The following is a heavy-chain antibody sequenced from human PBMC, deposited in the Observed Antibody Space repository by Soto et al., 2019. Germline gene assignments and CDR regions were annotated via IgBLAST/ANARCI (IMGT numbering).Heavy chain of an antibody. CDR3: AKTFLIYLGYESDVLSF. Sequence: GAAGKPTCEESVCTNAGTGIRCGMQAPGQEKEWMGWISAYNGNTNYAQKLQGRVTMTTDTSTSTAYMELRSLRPDDTAVYYCAKTFLIYLGYESDVLSFCGQ. V-gene: IGHV1-18*01. CDR1: VCTNAGTG. J-gene: IGHJ3*01. D-gene: IGHD5-12*01. CDR2: ISAYNGNT.